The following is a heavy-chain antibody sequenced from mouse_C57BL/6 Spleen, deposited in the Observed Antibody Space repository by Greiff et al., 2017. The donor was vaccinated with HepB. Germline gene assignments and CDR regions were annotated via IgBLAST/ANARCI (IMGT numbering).Heavy chain of an antibody. Sequence: EVHLVESGGGLVQPGGSMKLSCAASGFTFSDAWMDWVRQSPEKGLEWVAEIRNKANNHATYYAESVKGRFTISRDDSKSSVYLQMNSLRAEDSVIYYCTGDYEGTGTLFAYWGQGTLVTVSA. V-gene: IGHV6-6*01. D-gene: IGHD4-1*01. J-gene: IGHJ3*01. CDR3: TGDYEGTGTLFAY. CDR1: GFTFSDAW. CDR2: IRNKANNHAT.